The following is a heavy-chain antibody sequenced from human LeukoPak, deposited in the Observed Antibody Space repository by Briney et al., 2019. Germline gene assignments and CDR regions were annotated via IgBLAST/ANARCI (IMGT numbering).Heavy chain of an antibody. D-gene: IGHD5-24*01. CDR1: GGSMSSYY. CDR2: IYYSGST. Sequence: SETLSLTCTVSGGSMSSYYWSWIRQPPGKGLEWIGYIYYSGSTKYNPSLKSRVTISVDTSKNQFSLKLSSVTAADTAVYYCARGARAGYNLKPFDYWGQGTLVTVSS. J-gene: IGHJ4*02. V-gene: IGHV4-59*08. CDR3: ARGARAGYNLKPFDY.